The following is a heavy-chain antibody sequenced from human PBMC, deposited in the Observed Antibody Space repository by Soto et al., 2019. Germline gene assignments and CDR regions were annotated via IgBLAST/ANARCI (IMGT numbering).Heavy chain of an antibody. Sequence: EVQLVESGGGLVQPGRSLRLSCAASGFIFEDYAMHWVRQAPGKGLEWVSSITWNSDSLAYTGSVKGRFTISRDNAKNSLYLEMDSLRPEDTALYYCTKSRGVAGRPLDDWGQGTLVTFSS. CDR2: ITWNSDSL. D-gene: IGHD6-6*01. V-gene: IGHV3-9*01. J-gene: IGHJ4*02. CDR1: GFIFEDYA. CDR3: TKSRGVAGRPLDD.